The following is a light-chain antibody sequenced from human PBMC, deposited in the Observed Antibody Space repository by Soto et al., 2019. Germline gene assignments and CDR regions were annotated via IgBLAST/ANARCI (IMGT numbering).Light chain of an antibody. CDR3: SSCAGNYVVL. CDR2: EVT. CDR1: SNDVGGYNY. J-gene: IGLJ2*01. V-gene: IGLV2-8*01. Sequence: QSALTQPPSASGSPGQSVTISCTGTSNDVGGYNYVSWFQQHPGKVPQLMIYEVTKRPSGVPDRFSGSKSGNTASLTVSGLQAEDEADYYCSSCAGNYVVLFGGGTKLTVL.